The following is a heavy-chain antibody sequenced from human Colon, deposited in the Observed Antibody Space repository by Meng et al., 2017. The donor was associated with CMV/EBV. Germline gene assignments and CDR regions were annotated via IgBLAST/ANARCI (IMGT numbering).Heavy chain of an antibody. CDR1: GYTFTSYY. D-gene: IGHD4-11*01. J-gene: IGHJ4*02. CDR3: ARWPYDYSNHYYFDY. CDR2: INPSGGST. Sequence: ASVKVSCKASGYTFTSYYMHWVRQAPGQGLEWMGIINPSGGSTSCAQKFQGRVTMTRDTSTSTVYMELSSLRSEDTAVYYCARWPYDYSNHYYFDYWGQGTLVTVSS. V-gene: IGHV1-46*01.